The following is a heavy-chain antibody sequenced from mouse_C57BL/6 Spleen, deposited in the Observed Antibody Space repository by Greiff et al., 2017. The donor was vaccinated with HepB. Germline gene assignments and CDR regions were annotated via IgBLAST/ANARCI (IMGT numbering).Heavy chain of an antibody. Sequence: EVKLMESGGGLVKPGGSLKLSCAASGFTFSDYGMHWVRQAPEKGLEWVAYISSGSSTIYYADTVKGRFTISRDNAKNTLFLQMSSLRSEDTAMYYCAREGGKGDYYAMDYWGQGTSVTVSS. J-gene: IGHJ4*01. CDR3: AREGGKGDYYAMDY. V-gene: IGHV5-17*01. CDR1: GFTFSDYG. D-gene: IGHD2-1*01. CDR2: ISSGSSTI.